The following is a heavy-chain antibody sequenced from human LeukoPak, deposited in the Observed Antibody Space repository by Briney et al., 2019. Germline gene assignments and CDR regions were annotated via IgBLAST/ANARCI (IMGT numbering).Heavy chain of an antibody. V-gene: IGHV4-4*07. CDR2: IYSSRS. J-gene: IGHJ4*02. CDR1: GASISSYY. D-gene: IGHD1-26*01. CDR3: ARAAGRDTTSGLDFDY. Sequence: SETLSLTCTVPGASISSYYWSWIRQPAGKGLEWIGRIYSSRSIYNLSLKSRVTMSVDTSKNQFSLKLGSVTAADTAVYYCARAAGRDTTSGLDFDYWGQGILVTVSS.